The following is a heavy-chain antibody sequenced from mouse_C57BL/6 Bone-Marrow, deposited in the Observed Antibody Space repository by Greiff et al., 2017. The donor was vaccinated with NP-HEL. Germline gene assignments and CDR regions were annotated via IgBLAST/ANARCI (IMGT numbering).Heavy chain of an antibody. Sequence: EVKLVESGGGLVQPKGSLTLSFAASGFSFTTYAMNWVRQAPGKGLEWVVRIRSNSNNYATYYDDSVEDRFTISRDDSESMLYLQMNNWKTEDTAMYYCVRLGNSFAYWGQGTLVTVSA. J-gene: IGHJ3*01. CDR2: IRSNSNNYAT. CDR3: VRLGNSFAY. D-gene: IGHD2-1*01. V-gene: IGHV10-1*01. CDR1: GFSFTTYA.